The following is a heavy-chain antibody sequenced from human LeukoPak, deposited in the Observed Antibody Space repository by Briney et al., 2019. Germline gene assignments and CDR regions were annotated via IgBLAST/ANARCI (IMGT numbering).Heavy chain of an antibody. CDR3: ARDRAMVRGFNDAFDI. CDR2: IKQDGSEK. Sequence: PGGSLRLSCAASGFTFSSYWMSWVRQAPGKGLEWAANIKQDGSEKYYVDSVKGRFTISRDNAKNSLYLQMNSLRAEDTAVYYCARDRAMVRGFNDAFDIWGQGTMVTVSS. J-gene: IGHJ3*02. V-gene: IGHV3-7*01. D-gene: IGHD3-10*01. CDR1: GFTFSSYW.